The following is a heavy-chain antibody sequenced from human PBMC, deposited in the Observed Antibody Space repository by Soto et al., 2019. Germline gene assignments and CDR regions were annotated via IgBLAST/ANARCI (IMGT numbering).Heavy chain of an antibody. CDR2: MNPKSGNT. V-gene: IGHV1-8*01. CDR1: GYTFTSYD. J-gene: IGHJ4*02. Sequence: ASVKVSCKAFGYTFTSYDINWVRQATGQGLEWMGWMNPKSGNTHYAQKFQGRVTLTRDTSINTAYMELSSLRSDDTAVYYCATSYGSGSYYNVQAPFDYWGQGTLVTVSS. CDR3: ATSYGSGSYYNVQAPFDY. D-gene: IGHD3-10*01.